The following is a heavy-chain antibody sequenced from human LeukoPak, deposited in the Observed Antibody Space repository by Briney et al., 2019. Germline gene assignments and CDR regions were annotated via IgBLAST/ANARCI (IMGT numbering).Heavy chain of an antibody. V-gene: IGHV4-39*01. J-gene: IGHJ6*03. Sequence: SEALSLTCTVSGGSISSSSYYWDWIRQPPGKGLEWIGNVYYGGNTFYNSSLESRVTISVDMSKNQFSLKLTSLTAADTAVYYCARQRADYFYHYLDVWGKGTSVTVSS. CDR3: ARQRADYFYHYLDV. CDR2: VYYGGNT. CDR1: GGSISSSSYY.